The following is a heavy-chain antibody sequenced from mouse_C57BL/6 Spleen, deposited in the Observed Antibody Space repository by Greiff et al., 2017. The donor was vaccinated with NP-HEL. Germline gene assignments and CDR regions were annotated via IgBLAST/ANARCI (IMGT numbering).Heavy chain of an antibody. J-gene: IGHJ4*01. V-gene: IGHV1-82*01. D-gene: IGHD2-4*01. CDR2: IYPGDGDT. CDR1: GYAFSSSW. Sequence: QVQLQQSGPELVKPGASVKISCKASGYAFSSSWMNWVKQRPGKGLEWIGRIYPGDGDTNYIGKFKGKATLTADKSSSTAYMQLSSLTSEDSAVYFCARRGYEYGYAMDYWGQRTSVTVSS. CDR3: ARRGYEYGYAMDY.